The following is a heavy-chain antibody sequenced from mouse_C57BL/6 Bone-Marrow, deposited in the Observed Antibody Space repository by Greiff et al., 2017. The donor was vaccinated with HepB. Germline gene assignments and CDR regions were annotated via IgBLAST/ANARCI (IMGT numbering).Heavy chain of an antibody. D-gene: IGHD2-4*01. V-gene: IGHV1-53*01. CDR2: INPSNGGT. Sequence: VQLQQSGTELVKPGASVKLSCKASGYTFTSYWMHWVKQRPGQGLEWIGNINPSNGGTNYNEKFKSQATLTVDKSSSTAYMQLSSLTSEDSAVYYCARFDYDVGYYYAMDYWGQGTSVTVSS. CDR1: GYTFTSYW. CDR3: ARFDYDVGYYYAMDY. J-gene: IGHJ4*01.